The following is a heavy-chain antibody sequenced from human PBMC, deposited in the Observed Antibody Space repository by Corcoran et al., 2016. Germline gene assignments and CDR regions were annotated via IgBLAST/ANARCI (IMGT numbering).Heavy chain of an antibody. CDR2: IYYSGST. Sequence: QLQLQESGPGLVKPSETLSLTCTVSGGSISSSSYYWGWIRQPPGKGLEWIGSIYYSGSTYYNPSLKGRVTISVDTYKTQFSLKLSSVTAAETDVYYCARQSYSSSWYYYGMDVWGQGTTVTVSS. J-gene: IGHJ6*02. V-gene: IGHV4-39*01. D-gene: IGHD6-13*01. CDR1: GGSISSSSYY. CDR3: ARQSYSSSWYYYGMDV.